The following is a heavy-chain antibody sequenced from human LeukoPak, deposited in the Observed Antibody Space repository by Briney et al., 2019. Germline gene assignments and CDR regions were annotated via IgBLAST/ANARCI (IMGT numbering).Heavy chain of an antibody. CDR2: IIPIFGTA. CDR1: GGTFSSYA. Sequence: ASVKVSCKASGGTFSSYAISWVRQAPGQGLEWMEGIIPIFGTAKYAQKFQGRVTITADESTSTAYMELSSLRSEDTAVYYCARACGGGSCRRNWFDPWGQGTLVTVSS. D-gene: IGHD2-15*01. J-gene: IGHJ5*02. V-gene: IGHV1-69*13. CDR3: ARACGGGSCRRNWFDP.